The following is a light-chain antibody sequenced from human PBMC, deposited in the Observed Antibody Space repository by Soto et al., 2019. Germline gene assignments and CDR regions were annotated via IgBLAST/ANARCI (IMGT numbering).Light chain of an antibody. CDR2: DAF. V-gene: IGKV3-11*01. CDR3: QQYGSSPPWT. J-gene: IGKJ1*01. CDR1: QSVRSY. Sequence: EIVLTQSPATLSLSPGERVTLSCRASQSVRSYLAWYQQKPGQAPRLLIYDAFNRATGIPARFSGSGSGTDFTLTISRLEPEDFAVYYCQQYGSSPPWTFGQGTKVEIK.